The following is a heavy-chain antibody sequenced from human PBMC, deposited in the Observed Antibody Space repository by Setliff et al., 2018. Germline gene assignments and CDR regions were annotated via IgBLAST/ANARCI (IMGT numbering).Heavy chain of an antibody. CDR3: ARVTGFFYVDA. CDR1: GMSFSEHY. CDR2: ISHTGST. V-gene: IGHV4-34*01. Sequence: SETLSLTCVVDGMSFSEHYWAWIRQSPGKGLEWIGEISHTGSTNYNPSLRSRATISLDASKNQFSLSLTSVTAADTAVYYCARVTGFFYVDAWGKGTTVTVSS. J-gene: IGHJ6*03.